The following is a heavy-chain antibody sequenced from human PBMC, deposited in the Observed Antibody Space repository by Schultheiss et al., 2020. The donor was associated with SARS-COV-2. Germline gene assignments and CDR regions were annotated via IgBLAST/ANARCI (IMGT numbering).Heavy chain of an antibody. V-gene: IGHV4-30-2*01. CDR1: GGSISSGGYS. Sequence: SETLSLTCAVSGGSISSGGYSWSWIRQPPGKGLEWIGEINHSGSTNYNPSLKSRVTISVDTSKNQFSLKLSSMTAADTAVYYCARDNGFYGMDVCGQGTTVTVSS. J-gene: IGHJ6*02. CDR2: INHSGST. CDR3: ARDNGFYGMDV. D-gene: IGHD6-25*01.